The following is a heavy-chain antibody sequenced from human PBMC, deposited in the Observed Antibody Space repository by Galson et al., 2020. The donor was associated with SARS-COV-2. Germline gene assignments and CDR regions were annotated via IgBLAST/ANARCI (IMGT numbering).Heavy chain of an antibody. J-gene: IGHJ4*02. CDR1: EFSLNNYG. Sequence: GESLKISCAVSEFSLNNYGMHWVRQAPGKGLEWVAGISYDESNKHYADSVKGRFTMSRDISKSTLYLQMNSLRPEDTAVYYCAMDRRGGYFLRPTFAFWGQGTLVIVSS. V-gene: IGHV3-30*03. D-gene: IGHD1-26*01. CDR3: AMDRRGGYFLRPTFAF. CDR2: ISYDESNK.